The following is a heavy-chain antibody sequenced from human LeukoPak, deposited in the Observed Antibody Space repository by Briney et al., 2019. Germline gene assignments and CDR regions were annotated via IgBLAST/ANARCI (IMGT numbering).Heavy chain of an antibody. CDR1: GFTFRNYA. Sequence: PGGSLRLSCAASGFTFRNYAMHWVRQAPGKGLEWVGDISYEGSNKYYADSVKGRFTISRDNSKNTLYLQMNGLRTEDTAVYYCAKDTYDFGSGTYPPDYWGQGTLVTVSS. D-gene: IGHD3-10*01. CDR2: ISYEGSNK. J-gene: IGHJ4*02. CDR3: AKDTYDFGSGTYPPDY. V-gene: IGHV3-30*18.